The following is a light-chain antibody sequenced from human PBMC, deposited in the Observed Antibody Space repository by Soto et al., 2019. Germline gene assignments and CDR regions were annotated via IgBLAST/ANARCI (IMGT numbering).Light chain of an antibody. Sequence: DIQMTQSPSTLSASVGDRVTITCRASQSISSWLAWYQQKPGKAPKLLIYDASSLESGVPSRFSGSGSGTEFTLTISSLQPDDFATYYCQQYNSYSGFGPGDQGGYQ. CDR1: QSISSW. J-gene: IGKJ3*01. V-gene: IGKV1-5*01. CDR3: QQYNSYSG. CDR2: DAS.